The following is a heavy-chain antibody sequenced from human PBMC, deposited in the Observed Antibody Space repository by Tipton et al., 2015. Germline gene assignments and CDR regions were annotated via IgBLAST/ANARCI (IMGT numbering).Heavy chain of an antibody. CDR1: GYTFTSYG. J-gene: IGHJ4*02. V-gene: IGHV1-18*01. CDR2: ISTYDGNT. CDR3: ARDASMSVGAQKPFDY. D-gene: IGHD1-26*01. Sequence: QVQLVQSGAEVKKPGASVKVSCKASGYTFTSYGFSWVRQAPGQGLEWMGWISTYDGNTNYAQKLQGRVTMTTDTSTSTAYMELRSLRSHDTAVYYCARDASMSVGAQKPFDYWGQGTLVTVSS.